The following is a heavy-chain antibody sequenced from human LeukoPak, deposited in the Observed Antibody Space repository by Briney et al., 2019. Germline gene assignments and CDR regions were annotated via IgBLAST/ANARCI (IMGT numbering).Heavy chain of an antibody. Sequence: PSETLSLTRTVSGGSIRTDGSYWAWIRQPPGKGLGWIGSIYIDGITHYNSSLQSRVTLSIDTSKNHFSLRLTSVTAADTAVFYCARLFTRAWEYRYGMDVWGQGTAVTVSS. V-gene: IGHV4-39*02. CDR2: IYIDGIT. J-gene: IGHJ6*02. D-gene: IGHD1-26*01. CDR3: ARLFTRAWEYRYGMDV. CDR1: GGSIRTDGSY.